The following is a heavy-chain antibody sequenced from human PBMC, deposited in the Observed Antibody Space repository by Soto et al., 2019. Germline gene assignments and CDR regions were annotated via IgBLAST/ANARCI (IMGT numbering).Heavy chain of an antibody. D-gene: IGHD6-19*01. CDR1: GYSITSGSY. CDR2: IYHGGTP. Sequence: PSETLSLTCSVSGYSITSGSYWGWIRQPPGKGPEWIASIYHGGTPFYNPSLKSRVTVSVDKSTNQLSLRLMSVGAADTAGYYCAKAHVVVVAGSTFDYWGDGTLVTVSS. CDR3: AKAHVVVVAGSTFDY. J-gene: IGHJ4*01. V-gene: IGHV4-38-2*02.